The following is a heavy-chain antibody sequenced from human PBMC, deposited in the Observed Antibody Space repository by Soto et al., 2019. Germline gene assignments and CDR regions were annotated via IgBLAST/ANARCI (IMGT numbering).Heavy chain of an antibody. CDR3: VRDHGPYLLNCEL. J-gene: IGHJ4*02. Sequence: PGGSLRLSCSASGFTFSNYAIHWVRQAPGKGLEYVAAITNNGGSTYYADSMKGRFTISRDNSKSTVFLQMSSLRPEDTAIYYCVRDHGPYLLNCELWDRGILVTVSS. CDR2: ITNNGGST. D-gene: IGHD1-1*01. V-gene: IGHV3-64D*06. CDR1: GFTFSNYA.